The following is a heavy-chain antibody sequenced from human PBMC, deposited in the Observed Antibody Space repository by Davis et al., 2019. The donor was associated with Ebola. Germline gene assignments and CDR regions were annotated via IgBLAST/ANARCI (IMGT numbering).Heavy chain of an antibody. V-gene: IGHV4-39*01. CDR3: TRRLPANWFDP. J-gene: IGHJ5*02. CDR2: IYYNGNT. D-gene: IGHD2-15*01. CDR1: GGSTSRGSYY. Sequence: SETLSFTGTVLGGSTSRGSYYWGWIRQPPGKGLEWVGAIYYNGNTYYNPSLKSRVTISADTSKNQFSLKLNSVTAADTAIYYCTRRLPANWFDPWGRGTLVSVSS.